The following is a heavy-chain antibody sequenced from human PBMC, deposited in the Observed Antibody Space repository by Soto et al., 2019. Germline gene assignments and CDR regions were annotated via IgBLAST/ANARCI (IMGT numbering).Heavy chain of an antibody. CDR2: IKQDGSEK. J-gene: IGHJ5*02. V-gene: IGHV3-7*03. Sequence: EVQLVESGGGLVQPGGSLRLSCAASGFTFSSYWMSWVRQAPGKGLEWVANIKQDGSEKYYVDSVKGRFTISRDNAKNSLYLQMNSLRAEDTAVYYCARALQSYDFAPDWFDPWGQGTLVTVSS. D-gene: IGHD3-3*01. CDR3: ARALQSYDFAPDWFDP. CDR1: GFTFSSYW.